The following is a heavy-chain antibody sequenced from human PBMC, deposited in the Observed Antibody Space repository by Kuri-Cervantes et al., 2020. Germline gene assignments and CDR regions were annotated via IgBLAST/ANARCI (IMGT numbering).Heavy chain of an antibody. J-gene: IGHJ6*02. CDR3: ARSYYDSSGLSGMDV. V-gene: IGHV3-72*01. Sequence: GESLKISCAASGFTFSDHYMDWVRQAPGKGLEWVSRSRNKTKGYTTEYAASVKGRFTISRDNSKNTVYLQMNSLRAEDTAVYYCARSYYDSSGLSGMDVWGQGTTVTVSS. D-gene: IGHD3-22*01. CDR2: SRNKTKGYTT. CDR1: GFTFSDHY.